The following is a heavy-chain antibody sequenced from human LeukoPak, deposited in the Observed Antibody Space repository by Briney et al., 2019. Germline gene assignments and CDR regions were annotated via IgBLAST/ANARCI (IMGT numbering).Heavy chain of an antibody. D-gene: IGHD2-21*01. J-gene: IGHJ3*02. CDR2: INVYNGNT. CDR1: GYSFTTYG. Sequence: ASVKVSCKASGYSFTTYGITWVRQAPGQGLEWMGWINVYNGNTNYAQKIQGRVTMTTDTSTTTAYMELRSLRSDDTAVYFCARSSQGDHFDIWGQGTMVTVSS. V-gene: IGHV1-18*01. CDR3: ARSSQGDHFDI.